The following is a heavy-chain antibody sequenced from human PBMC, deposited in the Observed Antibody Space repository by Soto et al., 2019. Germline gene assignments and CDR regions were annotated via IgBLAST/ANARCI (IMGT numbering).Heavy chain of an antibody. CDR2: IIPLFRTA. Sequence: QVQLVQSGAEVKKPGSSVKVSCKASGGTFSSYAISWVRQAPGQGLEWMGGIIPLFRTAHYAQKFQGRVTITAADSTRTAYMELCSLSSEDTAVYYCARSSRCYVPPATWGQRTLVTVSS. D-gene: IGHD2-15*01. CDR3: ARSSRCYVPPAT. CDR1: GGTFSSYA. V-gene: IGHV1-69*12. J-gene: IGHJ4*02.